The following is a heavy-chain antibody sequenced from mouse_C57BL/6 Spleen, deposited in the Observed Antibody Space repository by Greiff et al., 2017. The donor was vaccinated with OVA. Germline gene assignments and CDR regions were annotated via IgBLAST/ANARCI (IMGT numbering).Heavy chain of an antibody. Sequence: EVMLVESEGGLVQPGSSMKLSCTASGFTFSDYYMAWVRQVPEKGLEWVANINYDGSSTYYLDSLKSRFIISRDNAKNILYLQMSSLKSEDTATYYCARSSTVVATDYAMDYWGQGTSVTVSS. J-gene: IGHJ4*01. CDR2: INYDGSST. CDR3: ARSSTVVATDYAMDY. D-gene: IGHD1-1*01. CDR1: GFTFSDYY. V-gene: IGHV5-16*01.